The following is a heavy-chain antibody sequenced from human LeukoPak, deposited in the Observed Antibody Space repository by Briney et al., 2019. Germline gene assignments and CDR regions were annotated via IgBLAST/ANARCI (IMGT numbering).Heavy chain of an antibody. J-gene: IGHJ4*02. CDR2: ISYDGSNK. CDR3: ARDESYYDSSELRY. Sequence: GGSLRLSCAASGFTFSSYAMHWVRQAPGKGLEWVAVISYDGSNKYYADSVKGRFTISRDNSKNTLYLQMNSLRAEDTAVYYCARDESYYDSSELRYWGQGTLVTVSS. CDR1: GFTFSSYA. D-gene: IGHD3-22*01. V-gene: IGHV3-30*04.